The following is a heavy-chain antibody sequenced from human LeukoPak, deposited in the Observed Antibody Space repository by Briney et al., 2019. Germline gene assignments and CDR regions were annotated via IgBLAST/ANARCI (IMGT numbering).Heavy chain of an antibody. D-gene: IGHD3-3*01. V-gene: IGHV3-64D*09. CDR3: VKGWSGYLTY. J-gene: IGHJ4*02. CDR1: GFTFSSYT. Sequence: GGSLRLSCSASGFTFSSYTMHWVRQAPGRGLESVSTISGNGRSTYYADSVRGRFTISRDNSKNTLYLQMSSLRAEDTAVYHCVKGWSGYLTYWGQGTLVTVSP. CDR2: ISGNGRST.